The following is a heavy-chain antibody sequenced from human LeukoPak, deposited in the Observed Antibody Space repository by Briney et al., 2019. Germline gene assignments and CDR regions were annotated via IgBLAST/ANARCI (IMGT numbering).Heavy chain of an antibody. CDR3: ATGETGSTLGGY. Sequence: SETLSLTCTVSGGPLSAYYWTWIRQPPGKGLEWIGYIYDNGNTNYNPSLKSRVTISVDTSKNQFSLMLSSVTAADTAVYYCATGETGSTLGGYWGQGTLVTVSS. V-gene: IGHV4-59*03. J-gene: IGHJ4*02. CDR1: GGPLSAYY. D-gene: IGHD1-1*01. CDR2: IYDNGNT.